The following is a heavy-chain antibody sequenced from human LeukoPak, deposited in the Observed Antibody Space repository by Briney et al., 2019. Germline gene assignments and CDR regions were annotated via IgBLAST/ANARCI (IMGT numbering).Heavy chain of an antibody. D-gene: IGHD3-22*01. CDR2: IYHRGST. CDR1: GASLDSDYY. J-gene: IGHJ4*02. Sequence: SETLSLTCTVSGASLDSDYYWSWIRQPPGKGLEWIGYIYHRGSTYKNPSLESRVTISVDYSKDQFSLKLSSVTAADTAVYYCASGIFDDSSGYGYWGQGTLVTVSS. CDR3: ASGIFDDSSGYGY. V-gene: IGHV4-38-2*02.